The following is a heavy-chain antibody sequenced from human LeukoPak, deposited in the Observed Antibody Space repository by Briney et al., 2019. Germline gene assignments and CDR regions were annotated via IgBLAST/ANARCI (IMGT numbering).Heavy chain of an antibody. CDR2: IKLDGSQK. V-gene: IGHV3-7*05. D-gene: IGHD3-10*01. CDR1: GFTFSNYW. CDR3: ARDGMGVIKAFDI. J-gene: IGHJ3*02. Sequence: GGSLRLSCAASGFTFSNYWMSWVRQAPGKGLEWVANIKLDGSQKYYVDSVKGRFTISRDNAKNSLYLQMNSLRVEDTAFYYCARDGMGVIKAFDIWGQGTMATVSS.